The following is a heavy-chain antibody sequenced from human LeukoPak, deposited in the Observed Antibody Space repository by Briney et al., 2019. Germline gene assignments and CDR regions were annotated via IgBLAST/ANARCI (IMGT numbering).Heavy chain of an antibody. J-gene: IGHJ4*02. D-gene: IGHD3-10*01. CDR2: ISSSGSTI. CDR1: GFTFSSYE. CDR3: ARASITMARGELVFYFDY. V-gene: IGHV3-48*03. Sequence: GGSLRLSCAASGFTFSSYEMNWVRQAPGKGLEWVSYISSSGSTIYYADSVKGRFTISRDNAKNSLYLQINSLRAEDTAVYYCARASITMARGELVFYFDYWGQGTLVTVSS.